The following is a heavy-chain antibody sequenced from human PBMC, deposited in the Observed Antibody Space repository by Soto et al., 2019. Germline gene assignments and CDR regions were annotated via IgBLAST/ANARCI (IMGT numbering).Heavy chain of an antibody. V-gene: IGHV1-24*01. J-gene: IGHJ4*02. CDR3: ATARLNYYDSSWVFDC. CDR2: FDPEDGET. Sequence: ASVKVSCKVSGYTLTELSMHWVRQAPGKGLEWMGGFDPEDGETIYAQKFQGRVTMTEDTSTDTAYMELSSLRSEDTAVYYCATARLNYYDSSWVFDCWGQGILVTVSS. D-gene: IGHD3-22*01. CDR1: GYTLTELS.